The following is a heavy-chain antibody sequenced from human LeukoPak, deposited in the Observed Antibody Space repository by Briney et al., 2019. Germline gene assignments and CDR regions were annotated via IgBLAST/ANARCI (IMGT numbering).Heavy chain of an antibody. CDR3: AKTFLGSSGYYPYFDY. CDR1: GFTFSSYV. D-gene: IGHD3-22*01. CDR2: ISYDGSKK. Sequence: GGSLRLSCAASGFTFSSYVMHWVRQAPGKGLEWVAVISYDGSKKYYADSVKGRFTISRDNSKNTLYLQMNSLRAEDTAVYYCAKTFLGSSGYYPYFDYWGQGTLVTVSS. V-gene: IGHV3-30*18. J-gene: IGHJ4*02.